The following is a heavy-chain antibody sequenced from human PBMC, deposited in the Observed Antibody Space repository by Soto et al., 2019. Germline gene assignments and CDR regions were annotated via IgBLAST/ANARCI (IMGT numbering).Heavy chain of an antibody. CDR3: ARLKDYDACLDV. CDR2: INAGNGNT. J-gene: IGHJ4*02. Sequence: QVQLVQSGAEVKKPGASVKVSCKASGYAFTRFNINWVRQAPGQRLEWMGWINAGNGNTKYSQNFQGRVTFTKDTSANTAYTELTSLMYDDTAGYYCARLKDYDACLDVRGQGTLVTVAS. CDR1: GYAFTRFN. D-gene: IGHD3-22*01. V-gene: IGHV1-3*01.